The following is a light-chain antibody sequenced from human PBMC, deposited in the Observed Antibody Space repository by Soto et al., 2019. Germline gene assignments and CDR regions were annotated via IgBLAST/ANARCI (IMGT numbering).Light chain of an antibody. V-gene: IGKV2-30*01. CDR1: QSLVYSDGNTY. J-gene: IGKJ5*01. Sequence: VVMTQSPLSLPVTLGQPASISCRSSQSLVYSDGNTYLTWFQQRPGQSPRRLIYKISDRDSGVPDRFSGSGSATDFTLKISRVEAEDVGVYYCMQGTHWPLTFGQGTRLEI. CDR2: KIS. CDR3: MQGTHWPLT.